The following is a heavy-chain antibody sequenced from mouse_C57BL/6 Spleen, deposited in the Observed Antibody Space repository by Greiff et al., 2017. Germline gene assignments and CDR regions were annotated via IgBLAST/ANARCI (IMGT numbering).Heavy chain of an antibody. CDR3: ARSLPYDYDGGDYAMDY. D-gene: IGHD2-4*01. V-gene: IGHV7-3*01. J-gene: IGHJ4*01. CDR2: IRNKANGYTT. CDR1: GFPFTDYY. Sequence: EVQVVESGGGLVQPGGSLSLSCAASGFPFTDYYMSWVRQPPGKALEWLGFIRNKANGYTTEYSASVKGRFTISRDNSQSILYLQMNALRAEDSATYYCARSLPYDYDGGDYAMDYWGQGTSVTVSS.